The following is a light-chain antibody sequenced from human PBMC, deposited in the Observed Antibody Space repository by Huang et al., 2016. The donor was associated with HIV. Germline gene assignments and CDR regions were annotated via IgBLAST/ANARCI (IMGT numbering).Light chain of an antibody. CDR2: GAS. CDR3: QQSYTSPYT. J-gene: IGKJ2*01. V-gene: IGKV1-39*01. CDR1: QSIITY. Sequence: DVQMTQSPSSLSASVGDRITITCRASQSIITYLKWYQQHPGKAPKLLIYGASSLLGGVPSRFSGSVSGTDFTLTISSLQPEDFATYYCQQSYTSPYTFGQGTKLEI.